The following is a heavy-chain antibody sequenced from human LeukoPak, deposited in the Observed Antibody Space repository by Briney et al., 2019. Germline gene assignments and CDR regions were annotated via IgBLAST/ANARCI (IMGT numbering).Heavy chain of an antibody. V-gene: IGHV1-18*01. J-gene: IGHJ4*02. CDR3: ARVGPYGDYVWVRQDWEY. Sequence: ASVKVSCKASGYTFTSYGISWVRQAPGQGLEWMGWISAYNGNTNYAQKLQGRVTMTTDTSTSTAYMELRSLRSDDTAVYYCARVGPYGDYVWVRQDWEYWGQGTLVTVSS. CDR1: GYTFTSYG. CDR2: ISAYNGNT. D-gene: IGHD4-17*01.